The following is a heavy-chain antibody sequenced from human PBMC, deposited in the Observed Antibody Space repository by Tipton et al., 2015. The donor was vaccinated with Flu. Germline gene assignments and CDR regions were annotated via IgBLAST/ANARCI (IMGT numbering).Heavy chain of an antibody. CDR2: IYGGGTT. V-gene: IGHV3-53*01. Sequence: SLRLSCAASGFNFNTYAFNWVRQAPGKGLEWVSVIYGGGTTDYADSVKGRFTISRDKSKNALYLQMSSLRAEDTAVYYCARGPQVPVWPYYYGMDVWGQGTTVTVSS. J-gene: IGHJ6*02. D-gene: IGHD2-2*01. CDR1: GFNFNTYA. CDR3: ARGPQVPVWPYYYGMDV.